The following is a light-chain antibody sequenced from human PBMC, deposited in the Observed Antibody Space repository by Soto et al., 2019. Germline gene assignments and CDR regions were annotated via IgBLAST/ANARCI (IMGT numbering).Light chain of an antibody. V-gene: IGLV6-57*01. J-gene: IGLJ2*01. Sequence: NFMLIQPHSVSESQGKTVVISCTRSSGSISSNYVQWYQQRPGTLPTTVIYEDKQRPSGVPDRFSGSIDRSSNSASLSISGLRTEDEADYYCQSYDSSHVVFGGGTNVTVL. CDR1: SGSISSNY. CDR2: EDK. CDR3: QSYDSSHVV.